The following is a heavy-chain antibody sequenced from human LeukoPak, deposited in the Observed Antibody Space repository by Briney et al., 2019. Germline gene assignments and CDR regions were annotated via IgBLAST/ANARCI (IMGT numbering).Heavy chain of an antibody. CDR1: GFTFSSYG. D-gene: IGHD2-8*01. CDR3: AREGWRCTNGICYHYYYYGMDV. J-gene: IGHJ6*02. Sequence: GRSLRLSCAASGFTFSSYGMHWVRQAPGKGLEWVAVIWYDGSNKYYADSVKGRFTISRDNSKNTLYLQMNSLRAEDTAVYYCAREGWRCTNGICYHYYYYGMDVWGQGTTVTVSS. CDR2: IWYDGSNK. V-gene: IGHV3-33*01.